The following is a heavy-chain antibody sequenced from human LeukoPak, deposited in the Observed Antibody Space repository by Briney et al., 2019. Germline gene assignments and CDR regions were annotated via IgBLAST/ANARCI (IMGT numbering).Heavy chain of an antibody. CDR1: GFTFSSYA. V-gene: IGHV3-30-3*01. D-gene: IGHD3-22*01. CDR3: ARDKGRGSWTYYYDSSGGPFDY. CDR2: ISYDGSNK. Sequence: GGSLRLSCAASGFTFSSYAMHWVRQAPGKGLEWVAVISYDGSNKYYADSVKGRFTISRDNSKNTLYLQMNSLRAEDTAVYYCARDKGRGSWTYYYDSSGGPFDYWGQGTLVTVSS. J-gene: IGHJ4*02.